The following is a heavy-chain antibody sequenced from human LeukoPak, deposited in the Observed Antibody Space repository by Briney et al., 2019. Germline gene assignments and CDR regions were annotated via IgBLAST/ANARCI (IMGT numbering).Heavy chain of an antibody. Sequence: SVKVSCKASGGTFSSYAISWVRQAPGQGLEWMGRIIPILGIANYAQKFQGRVTITADKSTSTAYMELSSLRSEDTAVYYCARDPNSSGWYIPRYDPWGQGTLVTVSS. J-gene: IGHJ5*02. D-gene: IGHD6-19*01. CDR1: GGTFSSYA. V-gene: IGHV1-69*04. CDR3: ARDPNSSGWYIPRYDP. CDR2: IIPILGIA.